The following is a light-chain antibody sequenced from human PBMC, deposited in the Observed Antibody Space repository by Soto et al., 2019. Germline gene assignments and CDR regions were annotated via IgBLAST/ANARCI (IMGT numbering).Light chain of an antibody. Sequence: QSALTQPASVSGSPGQSITISCTGTSSDVWSYNLVSWYQQHPGKAPKLMIYEVTKRPSGVSNRFSGSKSDNTASLTISGLQAEDEADYYCCSYAGSNYVVGTGTKVTVL. CDR3: CSYAGSNYV. CDR2: EVT. V-gene: IGLV2-23*02. J-gene: IGLJ1*01. CDR1: SSDVWSYNL.